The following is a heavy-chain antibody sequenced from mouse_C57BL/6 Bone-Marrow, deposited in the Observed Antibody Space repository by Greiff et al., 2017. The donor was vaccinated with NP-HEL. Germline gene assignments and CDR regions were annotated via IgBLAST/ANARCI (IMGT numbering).Heavy chain of an antibody. CDR3: ARSGTTDGYWYFDV. J-gene: IGHJ1*03. CDR1: GFTFSDYY. Sequence: EVNLVESGGGLVQPGGSLKLSCAASGFTFSDYYMYWVRQTPEKRLEWVAYISNGGGSTYYPDTVKGRFTISRDNAKNTLYLQMSRLKSEDTAMYYCARSGTTDGYWYFDVWGTGTTVTVSS. V-gene: IGHV5-12*01. D-gene: IGHD1-1*01. CDR2: ISNGGGST.